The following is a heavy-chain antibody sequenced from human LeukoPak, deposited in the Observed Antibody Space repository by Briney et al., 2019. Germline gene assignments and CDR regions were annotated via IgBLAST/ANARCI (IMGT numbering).Heavy chain of an antibody. CDR3: ATAHTPYSSGWYRY. D-gene: IGHD6-19*01. J-gene: IGHJ4*02. CDR2: IKQDGSEK. V-gene: IGHV3-7*01. CDR1: GFTFSSYW. Sequence: GGSLRLSCAASGFTFSSYWMSWVRQAPGKGLEWVANIKQDGSEKYYVDSVKGRFTISRDNAKNSLYLQMNSLRAEDTAVYYCATAHTPYSSGWYRYWGQGTLVTVSS.